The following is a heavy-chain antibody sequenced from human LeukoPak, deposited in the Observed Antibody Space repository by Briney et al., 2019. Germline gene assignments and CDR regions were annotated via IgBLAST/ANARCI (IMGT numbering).Heavy chain of an antibody. CDR3: ARDGRPIDY. CDR2: IKQDGSDK. CDR1: GFTFSSYW. Sequence: GGSLRLSCEASGFTFSSYWMSWVRQAPGKGLEWVANIKQDGSDKYYVDSVKGRFTISRDNAKNSLYLQMNSLRDEDTAVYYCARDGRPIDYWGQGTLVTVSS. J-gene: IGHJ4*02. V-gene: IGHV3-7*05.